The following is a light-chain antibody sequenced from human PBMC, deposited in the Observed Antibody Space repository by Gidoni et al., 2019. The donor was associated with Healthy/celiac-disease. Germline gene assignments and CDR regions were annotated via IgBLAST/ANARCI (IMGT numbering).Light chain of an antibody. CDR2: AAS. CDR1: QSISSY. Sequence: IQPTQSPSSLSASVGDRVTITCRASQSISSYLNWYQQKPGKAPKLLIYAASSLQSGVPSRFSGSGSGTDFTLTISSLQPEDFVTYYCQQSYSTPRTFGQXTKVEIK. CDR3: QQSYSTPRT. V-gene: IGKV1-39*01. J-gene: IGKJ1*01.